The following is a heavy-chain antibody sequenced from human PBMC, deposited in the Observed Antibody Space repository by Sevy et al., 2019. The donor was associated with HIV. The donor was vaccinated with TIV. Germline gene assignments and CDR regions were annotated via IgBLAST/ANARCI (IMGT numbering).Heavy chain of an antibody. CDR3: ARANAYLASDAFDI. CDR1: GGSISSLNYY. CDR2: ISYSGRT. J-gene: IGHJ3*02. V-gene: IGHV4-31*03. D-gene: IGHD1-26*01. Sequence: SETLSLTCTVSGGSISSLNYYWSWIRQHPGKGLEWIGYISYSGRTYYNPSPKSRVTISVDTSKNQFSLKLSSVTAADTAVYYCARANAYLASDAFDIWGQGTLVTVSS.